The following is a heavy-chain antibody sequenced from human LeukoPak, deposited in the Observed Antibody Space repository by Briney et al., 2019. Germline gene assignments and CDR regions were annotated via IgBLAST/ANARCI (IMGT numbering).Heavy chain of an antibody. Sequence: GGSLRLSCAASGFTFSSYSMNWVRQAPGKGLEWVSSISSSSSYIYYADSVKGRFTISRDNAKNSLYLQMNSLRAEDTAVYYCATSAVVYLLGYWGQGTLVTVPS. V-gene: IGHV3-21*01. CDR1: GFTFSSYS. CDR3: ATSAVVYLLGY. CDR2: ISSSSSYI. D-gene: IGHD4-23*01. J-gene: IGHJ4*02.